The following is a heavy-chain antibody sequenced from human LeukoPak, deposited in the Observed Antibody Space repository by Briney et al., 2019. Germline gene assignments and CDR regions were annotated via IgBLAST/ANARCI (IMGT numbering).Heavy chain of an antibody. V-gene: IGHV3-21*04. CDR2: ISTSSSYI. CDR3: ARGGYFSDSSGYYLAFDY. J-gene: IGHJ4*02. Sequence: GGSLRFSCAASGFTFSSYNMNWGRQAPGKGLEWVSFISTSSSYIHYADSVKGRFTISRDNAENSLYLQMNSLRAEDTAWYYCARGGYFSDSSGYYLAFDYWGQGTLVTVSS. CDR1: GFTFSSYN. D-gene: IGHD3-22*01.